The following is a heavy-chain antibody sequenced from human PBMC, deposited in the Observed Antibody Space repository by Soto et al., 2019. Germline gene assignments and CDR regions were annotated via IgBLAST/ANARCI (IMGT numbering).Heavy chain of an antibody. D-gene: IGHD6-6*01. CDR1: GFTFSSYA. CDR2: ISGSGCST. V-gene: IGHV3-23*01. CDR3: AKNAGRAAPGPYYFDY. J-gene: IGHJ4*02. Sequence: PGVSLRLSCAASGFTFSSYAMSLVRQALGKGLEWVSAISGSGCSTYYADSVKGRFTISRDNSKNTLYLQMNSLRAEDTAVYYCAKNAGRAAPGPYYFDYWGQGTLVTVSS.